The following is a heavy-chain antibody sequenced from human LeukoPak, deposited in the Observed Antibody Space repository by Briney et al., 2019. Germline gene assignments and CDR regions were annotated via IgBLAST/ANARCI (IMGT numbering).Heavy chain of an antibody. J-gene: IGHJ4*02. CDR2: ITGSSSYI. D-gene: IGHD6-6*01. Sequence: GGSLRLSCAASGFTFSTHYMNWVRQAPGKGLEWVSFITGSSSYIYYTDSVKGRFTISRDNAKNSLFLQMKSLRDEDTAVYYCASGFSSSPYFDYWGQGTLVTVSS. V-gene: IGHV3-21*01. CDR3: ASGFSSSPYFDY. CDR1: GFTFSTHY.